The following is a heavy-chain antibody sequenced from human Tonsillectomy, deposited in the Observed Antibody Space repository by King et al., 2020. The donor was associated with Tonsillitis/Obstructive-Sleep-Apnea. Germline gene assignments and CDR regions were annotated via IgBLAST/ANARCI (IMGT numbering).Heavy chain of an antibody. D-gene: IGHD5-18*01. CDR1: GGSISSSSYF. Sequence: QLQESGPGLVKASETLSLTCTVSGGSISSSSYFWGWIRQPPGKGLEWIGGIYYSGTTYYNPSLKSRVTISVDTSKNQFSLKLSSVTAADMAVYSCARHAQVWPFDSWGQGTLVTVSS. V-gene: IGHV4-39*01. CDR2: IYYSGTT. CDR3: ARHAQVWPFDS. J-gene: IGHJ4*02.